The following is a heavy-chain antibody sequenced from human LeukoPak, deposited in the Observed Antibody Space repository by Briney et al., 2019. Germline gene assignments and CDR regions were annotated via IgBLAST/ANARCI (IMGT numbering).Heavy chain of an antibody. V-gene: IGHV3-66*01. CDR3: ARGDSSGWYRAFDI. Sequence: GGSLRLSCAASGFSVSSNYMSWVRQAPGKGLEWVSVIDSGGSEYYADSVKGRFTISRDNFKNRLYLQMNSLRAEDTAVYYCARGDSSGWYRAFDIWGQGTMVTVSS. D-gene: IGHD6-19*01. CDR2: IDSGGSE. CDR1: GFSVSSNY. J-gene: IGHJ3*02.